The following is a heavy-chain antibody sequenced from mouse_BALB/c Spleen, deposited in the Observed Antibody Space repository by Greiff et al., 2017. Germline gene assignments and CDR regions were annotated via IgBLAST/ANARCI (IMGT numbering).Heavy chain of an antibody. D-gene: IGHD1-1*02. CDR2: INSNGGST. CDR3: ARDGGNYVYYFDY. Sequence: EVKVEESGGGLVQPGGSLKLSCAASGYTFSSYGMSWVRQTPDKRLELVATINSNGGSTYYPDSVKGRFTISRDNAKNTLYLQMSSLKSEDTAMYDCARDGGNYVYYFDYWGQGTTLTVSS. V-gene: IGHV5-6-3*01. J-gene: IGHJ2*01. CDR1: GYTFSSYG.